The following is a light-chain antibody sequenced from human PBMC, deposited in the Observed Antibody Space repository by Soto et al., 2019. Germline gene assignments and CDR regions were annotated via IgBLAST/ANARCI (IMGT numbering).Light chain of an antibody. Sequence: QSVLTQPASVSGSPGQSITISCTGSSSDVGAYNYVSWYQQHPGKAPKVIVYDVSNRPSGVSNRFSGSKSGNTASLTISGLQAEDEADYYCDSFISSGLYVFGTGTKVTVL. CDR2: DVS. V-gene: IGLV2-14*03. CDR3: DSFISSGLYV. J-gene: IGLJ1*01. CDR1: SSDVGAYNY.